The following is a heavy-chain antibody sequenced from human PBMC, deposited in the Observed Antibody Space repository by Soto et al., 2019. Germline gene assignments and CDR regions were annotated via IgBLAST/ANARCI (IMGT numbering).Heavy chain of an antibody. V-gene: IGHV1-46*01. CDR1: GYPFTNFY. CDR2: INPSGGST. J-gene: IGHJ4*02. CDR3: ARADYYGSSGYHLDS. Sequence: QVQEAQSGAEVKRPGASVKVSCWASGYPFTNFYIHWVRQAPGQGLEWMGIINPSGGSTAYAQKFLGRVTMTRDTSTSTVYMEVSSLRSEDTAVYYCARADYYGSSGYHLDSWGQGTLVTVSS. D-gene: IGHD3-22*01.